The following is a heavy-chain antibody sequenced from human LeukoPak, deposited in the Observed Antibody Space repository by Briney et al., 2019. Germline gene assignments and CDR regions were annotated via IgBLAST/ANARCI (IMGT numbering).Heavy chain of an antibody. CDR3: ARDWQTRSGWSNF. J-gene: IGHJ4*02. CDR2: IEQDGSER. Sequence: GGSLRLSCVASGFPFSSYWMTWVRQAPGKGLEWVANIEQDGSERYYVDSVKGRFTISRDNAKNSLFLQMNSLRAEDTAVYYCARDWQTRSGWSNFWGQGILVTVSS. D-gene: IGHD6-19*01. V-gene: IGHV3-7*03. CDR1: GFPFSSYW.